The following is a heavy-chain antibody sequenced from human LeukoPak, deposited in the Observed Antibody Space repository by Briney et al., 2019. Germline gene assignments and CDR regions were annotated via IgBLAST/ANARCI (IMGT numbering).Heavy chain of an antibody. D-gene: IGHD3-9*01. J-gene: IGHJ4*02. V-gene: IGHV3-23*01. CDR2: ITGGGGSI. CDR3: AKDRFYDILTGYADY. Sequence: PGGSLRLSCTASGFSFTNYAVSWVRQAPGEGLEWVSAITGGGGSIYYADSVKGRFTISRDTYKNTLYLQMDSLRAEDTAVYYCAKDRFYDILTGYADYWGQGTLVTVSS. CDR1: GFSFTNYA.